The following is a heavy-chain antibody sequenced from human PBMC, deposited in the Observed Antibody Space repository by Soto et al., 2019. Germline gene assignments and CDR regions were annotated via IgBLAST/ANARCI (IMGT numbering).Heavy chain of an antibody. CDR3: ARDGYSYGYDYYYYGMDV. Sequence: PSETLSLTCTVSGGSISSSSYYWGWIRQPPGKGLEWIGSIYYSGSTYYNPSLKSRVTISVDTSKNQFSLKLSSVTAADTAVYYCARDGYSYGYDYYYYGMDVWGQGTTVTVSS. CDR1: GGSISSSSYY. D-gene: IGHD5-18*01. J-gene: IGHJ6*02. V-gene: IGHV4-39*07. CDR2: IYYSGST.